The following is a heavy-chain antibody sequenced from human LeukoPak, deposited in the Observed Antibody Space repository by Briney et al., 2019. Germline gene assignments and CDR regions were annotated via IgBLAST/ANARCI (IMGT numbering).Heavy chain of an antibody. CDR3: ARVGAARPGYYYYYYMDV. Sequence: EASVKVSCKASGYTFTSYGISWVRQAPGQGLEWVGWISAYNGNTNYAQKLQGRVTMTTDTSTSTAYMELRSLRSDDTAVYYCARVGAARPGYYYYYYMDVWGKGTTVTVSS. V-gene: IGHV1-18*01. CDR2: ISAYNGNT. D-gene: IGHD6-6*01. J-gene: IGHJ6*03. CDR1: GYTFTSYG.